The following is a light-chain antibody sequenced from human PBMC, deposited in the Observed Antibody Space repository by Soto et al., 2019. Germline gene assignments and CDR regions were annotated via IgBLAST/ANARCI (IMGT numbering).Light chain of an antibody. J-gene: IGKJ2*01. V-gene: IGKV3-11*01. Sequence: EIVLTQSPATLSLSPGERATLSCRASQSVSSYLAWYQQKPGQAPRLLIYDASNRATGIPARFSGSGSGTDFTLTISGLEPEDFAVYYCQQRSNWPLFGQGTKLEIK. CDR2: DAS. CDR3: QQRSNWPL. CDR1: QSVSSY.